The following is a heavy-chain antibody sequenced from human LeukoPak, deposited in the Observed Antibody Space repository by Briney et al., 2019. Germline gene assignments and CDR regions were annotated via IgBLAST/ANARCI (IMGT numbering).Heavy chain of an antibody. V-gene: IGHV4-34*01. Sequence: PSEILSLTCAVYGGSFSSSYWSWIRQPPGKGLEWIGEINHSGSTNYNPSLKSRVTISIDTSKNQFSLKLSSVTAADTAVYYCARRRAAAGNDAFDIWGQGTMVTVSS. D-gene: IGHD6-13*01. CDR3: ARRRAAAGNDAFDI. J-gene: IGHJ3*02. CDR1: GGSFSSSY. CDR2: INHSGST.